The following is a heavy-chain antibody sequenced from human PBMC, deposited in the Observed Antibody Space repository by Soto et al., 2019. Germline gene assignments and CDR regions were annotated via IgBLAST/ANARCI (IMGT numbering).Heavy chain of an antibody. CDR2: ISYLGSNK. J-gene: IGHJ6*02. Sequence: QVQLVESGGGVVQPGSSLRLSCAASGFTFSNYAMHWVRXAXXXXXXXVAVISYLGSNKYYGDSVKGRFTISRDNSKXXXXXXXXXXXXXXXXXXXXXXXXXXXXXXXGMDVWGQGTTVIVSS. CDR1: GFTFSNYA. V-gene: IGHV3-30*03. CDR3: XXXXXXXXXXXGMDV.